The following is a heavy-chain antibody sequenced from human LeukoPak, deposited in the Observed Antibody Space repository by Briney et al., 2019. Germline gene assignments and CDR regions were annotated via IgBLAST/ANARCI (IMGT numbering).Heavy chain of an antibody. V-gene: IGHV4-38-2*01. CDR1: GYSVGSAYY. CDR3: ARDPNWDSWFDP. CDR2: ISHNGNA. Sequence: SETLSLTCAVSGYSVGSAYYWVWIWQPPGKGLEWLGTISHNGNAYYNPSLKSRLTMSVDTSKNQFSLNLNSVTAADTAVYFCARDPNWDSWFDPWGQGALVTVSS. J-gene: IGHJ5*02. D-gene: IGHD3-16*01.